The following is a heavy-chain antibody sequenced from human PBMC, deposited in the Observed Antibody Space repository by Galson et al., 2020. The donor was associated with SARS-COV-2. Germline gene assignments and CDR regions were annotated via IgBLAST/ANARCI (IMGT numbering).Heavy chain of an antibody. Sequence: GGSLRLSCAASGFTFSTYAMHWVRQAPGKGLEWVAVISYDGSNKYYADSVEGRFTISRDNSKNTLFLQMNSLRGEDTAVYYCARSGPDRVGATYFDYWGQGTLVTVSS. V-gene: IGHV3-30*04. D-gene: IGHD1-26*01. CDR2: ISYDGSNK. J-gene: IGHJ4*02. CDR3: ARSGPDRVGATYFDY. CDR1: GFTFSTYA.